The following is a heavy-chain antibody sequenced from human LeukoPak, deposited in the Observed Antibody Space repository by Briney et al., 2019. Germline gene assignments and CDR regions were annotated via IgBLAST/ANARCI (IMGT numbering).Heavy chain of an antibody. CDR2: IYYSGST. V-gene: IGHV4-31*03. D-gene: IGHD6-13*01. CDR3: ARVREATIAPFFDY. CDR1: GDSIRSGDYY. Sequence: SETLSLTCTVSGDSIRSGDYYWTWIRQHPGKSLEWIGCIYYSGSTYYNLSLKSRVIISADTSKNHFSLKLSSVTAADTAVYYCARVREATIAPFFDYWGQGILVTVSS. J-gene: IGHJ4*02.